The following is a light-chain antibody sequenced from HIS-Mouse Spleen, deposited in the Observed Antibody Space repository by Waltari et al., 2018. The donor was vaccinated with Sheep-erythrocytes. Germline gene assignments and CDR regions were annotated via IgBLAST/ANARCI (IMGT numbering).Light chain of an antibody. J-gene: IGKJ1*01. V-gene: IGKV3-20*01. CDR3: QQYGSSPWT. CDR2: GAS. Sequence: EIVLPQSPGTLSLSPGARATHSCRASQSVSSSYLAWYQQTPGQAPRLLIYGASSRATGIPDRFSGSGSGTDFTLTISRLEPEDFAVYYCQQYGSSPWTFGQGTKVEIK. CDR1: QSVSSSY.